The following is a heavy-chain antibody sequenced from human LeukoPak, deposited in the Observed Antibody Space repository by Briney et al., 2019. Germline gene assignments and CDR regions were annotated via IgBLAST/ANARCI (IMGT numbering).Heavy chain of an antibody. V-gene: IGHV3-30*02. CDR1: GFTFSCYG. Sequence: GGSLRLSCAASGFTFSCYGMHWVRQAPGKGLEWVAFIRYDESNKNYADSVKGRFTISRDNSKSTLYLQMNSLRAEDTAVYYCARAGGFQTVTQFDYWGQGTLVTVSS. CDR3: ARAGGFQTVTQFDY. J-gene: IGHJ4*02. CDR2: IRYDESNK. D-gene: IGHD4-11*01.